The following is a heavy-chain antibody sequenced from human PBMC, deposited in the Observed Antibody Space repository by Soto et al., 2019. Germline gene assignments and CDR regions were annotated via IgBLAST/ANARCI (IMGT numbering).Heavy chain of an antibody. J-gene: IGHJ6*03. D-gene: IGHD2-21*02. CDR3: ARGGGKGDSPWYYHYYMDV. CDR1: GYTFTSYG. V-gene: IGHV1-18*01. CDR2: ISAYNGNT. Sequence: APVKVSCKASGYTFTSYGISWVRQAPGQGLEWMGWISAYNGNTNYAQKLQGRVTMTTDTSTSTAYMELRSLRSDDTAVYYCARGGGKGDSPWYYHYYMDVWGKGTTVTLSS.